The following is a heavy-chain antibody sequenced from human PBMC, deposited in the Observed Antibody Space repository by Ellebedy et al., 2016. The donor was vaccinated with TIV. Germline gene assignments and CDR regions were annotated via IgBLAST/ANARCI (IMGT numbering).Heavy chain of an antibody. Sequence: SETLSLTXAVYGGSFSGYYWSWIRQPPGKGLEWIGYVYYSGSTNYNPSLKSRVTISVDTSKNQFSLKLSSVTAADTAVYYCAGGYCGGDCFAIYYYGMDVWGQGTTVTVSS. CDR3: AGGYCGGDCFAIYYYGMDV. D-gene: IGHD2-21*02. CDR2: VYYSGST. J-gene: IGHJ6*02. CDR1: GGSFSGYY. V-gene: IGHV4-59*01.